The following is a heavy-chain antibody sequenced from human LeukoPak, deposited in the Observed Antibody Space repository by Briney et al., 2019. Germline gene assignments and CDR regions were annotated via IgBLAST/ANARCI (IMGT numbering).Heavy chain of an antibody. D-gene: IGHD3-22*01. CDR2: IIPIFGTA. Sequence: SVKVSCKASGGTFSSYAISWVRQAPGQGLEWMGRIIPIFGTANYAQKFQGRVTITTDESTSTAYMEPSSLRSEDMAVYYCARGYYYDSSGYYTPVYYFDYWGQGTLVTVSS. V-gene: IGHV1-69*05. CDR3: ARGYYYDSSGYYTPVYYFDY. J-gene: IGHJ4*02. CDR1: GGTFSSYA.